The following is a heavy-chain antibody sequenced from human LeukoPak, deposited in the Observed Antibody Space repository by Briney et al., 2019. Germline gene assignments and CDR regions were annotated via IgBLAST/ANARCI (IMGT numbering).Heavy chain of an antibody. V-gene: IGHV3-43*01. CDR1: GFTFDDYT. Sequence: GGSLRLSCAASGFTFDDYTMHWVRQAPGKGLEWVSLISWDGGSTYYADSVKGRFTISRDNSKNSLYLQMNSLRTEDTALYYCAKDIWPHPTVTIDYWGQGTLVTVSS. CDR3: AKDIWPHPTVTIDY. D-gene: IGHD4-17*01. CDR2: ISWDGGST. J-gene: IGHJ4*02.